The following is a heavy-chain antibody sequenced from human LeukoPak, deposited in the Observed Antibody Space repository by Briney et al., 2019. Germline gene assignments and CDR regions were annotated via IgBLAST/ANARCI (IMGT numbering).Heavy chain of an antibody. CDR3: ARGLSSSWPYYYYYGMDV. D-gene: IGHD6-13*01. CDR1: GYTFTSYG. J-gene: IGHJ6*02. V-gene: IGHV1-18*01. Sequence: ASVKVSCKASGYTFTSYGISWVRQAPGQGLEWMGWISTYNGDTNYAQKLQGRVTMTTDTSTNTAYMELRSLRSEDTAVYYCARGLSSSWPYYYYYGMDVWGQGTTVTVSS. CDR2: ISTYNGDT.